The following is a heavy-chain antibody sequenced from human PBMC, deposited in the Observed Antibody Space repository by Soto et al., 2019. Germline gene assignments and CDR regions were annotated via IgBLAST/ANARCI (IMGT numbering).Heavy chain of an antibody. CDR2: IIPIFGTA. J-gene: IGHJ4*02. CDR3: AREKGAARRFVFDY. Sequence: QVQLVQSGADVKKPGSSVKVSYKASGGTFSSYAISWVRQAPGQGLEWMGGIIPIFGTANYAQKFQGRVTITADESTSTAYMELSSLRSEDTAVYYCAREKGAARRFVFDYWGQGTLVTVSS. V-gene: IGHV1-69*12. D-gene: IGHD6-6*01. CDR1: GGTFSSYA.